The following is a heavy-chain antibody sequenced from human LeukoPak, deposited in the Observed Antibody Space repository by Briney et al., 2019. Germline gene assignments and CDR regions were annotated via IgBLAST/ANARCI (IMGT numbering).Heavy chain of an antibody. CDR3: ARGFYSPHY. Sequence: SETLSLTCTVSGSSISSSSSYWGWIRQPPGKGLEWIGGIYYSGSTYYNPSLKSRVTISVDTSKNQFTLKLSSVTAADTAVYYCARGFYSPHYWGQGTLVSVSS. J-gene: IGHJ4*02. CDR2: IYYSGST. V-gene: IGHV4-39*01. CDR1: GSSISSSSSY. D-gene: IGHD4-11*01.